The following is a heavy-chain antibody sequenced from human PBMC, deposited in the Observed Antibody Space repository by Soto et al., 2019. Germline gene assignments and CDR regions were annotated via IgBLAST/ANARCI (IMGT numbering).Heavy chain of an antibody. D-gene: IGHD5-12*01. Sequence: GESLKISCKGSGYSFTTYWIGWVRQMPGKGLEWMGIIYPGDSDTRYSPSFQGQVTLSADKSISTAYLQWSSLKASDTAVYYCARHSIEATFLDVFDIWGQGTMVTVSS. CDR3: ARHSIEATFLDVFDI. J-gene: IGHJ3*02. V-gene: IGHV5-51*01. CDR2: IYPGDSDT. CDR1: GYSFTTYW.